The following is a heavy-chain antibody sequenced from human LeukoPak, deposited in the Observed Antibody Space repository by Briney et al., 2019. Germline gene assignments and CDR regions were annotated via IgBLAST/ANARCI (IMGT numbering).Heavy chain of an antibody. D-gene: IGHD3-9*01. J-gene: IGHJ4*02. Sequence: GGSLRLSCAASGFTFSSYWMHWVRQAPGKGLVWVSRINSDGSSTSYADSVKGRFTISRDNAKNTLYLQMNSLRAEDTAVYYCARDGPDYDILTGYYYARGGFDYWGQGTLVTVSS. CDR2: INSDGSST. V-gene: IGHV3-74*01. CDR1: GFTFSSYW. CDR3: ARDGPDYDILTGYYYARGGFDY.